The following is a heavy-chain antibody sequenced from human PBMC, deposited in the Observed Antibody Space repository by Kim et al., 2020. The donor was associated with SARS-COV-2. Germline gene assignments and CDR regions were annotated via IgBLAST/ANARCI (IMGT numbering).Heavy chain of an antibody. CDR2: ISGSGGTT. D-gene: IGHD5-18*01. Sequence: GGSLRLSCAASGFTFSSYSMSWVRQAPGKGLEWVSAISGSGGTTYYAYFVRGLFTTSRNTSNNTLFLQNNSLTAEATAVYYCGKGDTSMVTYTYGWGEG. CDR3: GKGDTSMVTYTYG. V-gene: IGHV3-23*01. CDR1: GFTFSSYS. J-gene: IGHJ4*02.